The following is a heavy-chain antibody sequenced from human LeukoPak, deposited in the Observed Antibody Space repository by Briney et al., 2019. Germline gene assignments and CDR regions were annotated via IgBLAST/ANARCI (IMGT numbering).Heavy chain of an antibody. J-gene: IGHJ4*02. Sequence: SETLSLTCTVSGGSNSSYCCSCVRQPAGKGLEWIGCICTSGSTKYNPSREGRVSMSVDTSKNQFSLKLSSVTAADTAVYYCARDAPISGYYDSSGSQLDYWGQGTLVTVSS. V-gene: IGHV4-4*07. CDR1: GGSNSSYC. D-gene: IGHD3-22*01. CDR2: ICTSGST. CDR3: ARDAPISGYYDSSGSQLDY.